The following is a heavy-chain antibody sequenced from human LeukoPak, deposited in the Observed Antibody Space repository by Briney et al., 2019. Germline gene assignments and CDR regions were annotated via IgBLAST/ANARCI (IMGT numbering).Heavy chain of an antibody. CDR1: GGSFSGYY. D-gene: IGHD3-9*01. CDR3: ARLGAWPLNYDILTGFVYYYYFDY. J-gene: IGHJ4*02. Sequence: SETLSLTCAVYGGSFSGYYWSWIRQPPGKGLEWIGEINHSGSTNYNPSLKSRVTISVDTSKNQFSLKLSPVTAADTAVYYCARLGAWPLNYDILTGFVYYYYFDYWGQGTLVTVSS. CDR2: INHSGST. V-gene: IGHV4-34*01.